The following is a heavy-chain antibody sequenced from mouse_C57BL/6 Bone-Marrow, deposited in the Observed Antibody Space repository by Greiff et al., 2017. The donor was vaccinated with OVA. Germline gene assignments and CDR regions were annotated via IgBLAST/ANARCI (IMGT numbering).Heavy chain of an antibody. D-gene: IGHD2-3*01. Sequence: VQLQQSGPELVKPGASVKISCKASGYTFTDYYMNWVKQSHGKSLEWIGDINPNNGGTSYNQKFKGKATLTVDKSSSTAYMELRSLTSEDSAVYYCASSMVTTTYYYFDYWGQGTTLTVSS. CDR2: INPNNGGT. CDR3: ASSMVTTTYYYFDY. V-gene: IGHV1-26*01. J-gene: IGHJ2*01. CDR1: GYTFTDYY.